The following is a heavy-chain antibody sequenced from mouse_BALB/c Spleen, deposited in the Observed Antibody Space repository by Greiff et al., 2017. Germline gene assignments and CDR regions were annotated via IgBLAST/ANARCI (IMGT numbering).Heavy chain of an antibody. CDR3: ARSAGGVGYYFDY. J-gene: IGHJ2*01. Sequence: EVKLVESGGGLVQPGGSRKLSCAASGFTFSSFGMHWVRQAPEKGLEWVAYISSGSSTIYYADTVKGRFTISRDNPKNTLFLQMTSLRSEDTAMYYCARSAGGVGYYFDYWGQGTTLTVSS. CDR1: GFTFSSFG. V-gene: IGHV5-17*02. D-gene: IGHD1-2*01. CDR2: ISSGSSTI.